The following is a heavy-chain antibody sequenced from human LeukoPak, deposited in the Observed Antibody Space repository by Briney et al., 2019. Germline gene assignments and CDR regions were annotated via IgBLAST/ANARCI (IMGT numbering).Heavy chain of an antibody. CDR1: GYTFTDYY. Sequence: AVKVSCKASGYTFTDYYMHWVRQAPGQRFEWMGWINPNDGDTNYAQKFQGRVTMTMDTSISTAPMEVRRLRSDDTAAYYCARANFLYCSSSTCLLDYWGPGNLVTVSS. V-gene: IGHV1-2*02. CDR2: INPNDGDT. D-gene: IGHD2-2*01. CDR3: ARANFLYCSSSTCLLDY. J-gene: IGHJ4*02.